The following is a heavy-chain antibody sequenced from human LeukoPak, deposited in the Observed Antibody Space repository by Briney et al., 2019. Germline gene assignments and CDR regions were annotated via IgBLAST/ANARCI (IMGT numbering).Heavy chain of an antibody. J-gene: IGHJ4*02. D-gene: IGHD4-23*01. CDR2: IWYDGSNK. CDR3: ARGRGADYGGNSGYFDY. CDR1: GFIFSSYA. V-gene: IGHV3-33*08. Sequence: GGSLRLSCAASGFIFSSYAMSWVRQAPGKGLEWVAVIWYDGSNKYYADSVKGRFTISRDNPKNTLYVQMNSLRAEDTAVYYCARGRGADYGGNSGYFDYWGQGTLVTVSS.